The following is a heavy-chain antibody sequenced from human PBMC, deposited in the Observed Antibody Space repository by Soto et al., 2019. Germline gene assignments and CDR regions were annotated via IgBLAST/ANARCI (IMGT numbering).Heavy chain of an antibody. D-gene: IGHD2-21*01. CDR1: VCIFENFG. J-gene: IGHJ5*01. CDR3: AKNQGVELVLFASVDWFAS. CDR2: ISGSGFKK. V-gene: IGHV3-23*01. Sequence: VGSPTLARASHVCIFENFGMSWVRHSPGKWLEWISPISGSGFKKYYADSVKGRFTISRDNSKSTMYLELNNLSAEDTAVYHCAKNQGVELVLFASVDWFASWGQGTQVSVS.